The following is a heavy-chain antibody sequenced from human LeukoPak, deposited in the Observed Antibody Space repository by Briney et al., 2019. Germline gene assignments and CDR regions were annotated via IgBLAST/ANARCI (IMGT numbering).Heavy chain of an antibody. CDR1: GFTFSSYS. D-gene: IGHD5-24*01. V-gene: IGHV3-21*01. CDR3: ARPRGNVEMATKPFDY. CDR2: ISSSSSYI. J-gene: IGHJ4*02. Sequence: NPGGSLRLSCAASGFTFSSYSMNWVPQAPGKGLKGLSSISSSSSYIYYAGSVKGRFTISRDNAKNSLYLQMNSLRVEDTAVYYCARPRGNVEMATKPFDYWGQGTLVTVSS.